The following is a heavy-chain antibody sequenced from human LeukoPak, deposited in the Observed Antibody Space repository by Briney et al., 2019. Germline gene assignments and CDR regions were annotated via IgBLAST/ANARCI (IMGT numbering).Heavy chain of an antibody. J-gene: IGHJ4*02. V-gene: IGHV3-7*01. CDR3: ASHSSGWFG. D-gene: IGHD6-19*01. CDR1: GFPFNSYW. CDR2: IKPDGSEK. Sequence: SGGSLRLPCAPSGFPFNSYWISWARQAPGKGLEWVANIKPDGSEKYYVASVTGRFTISRDNAKNSLYLQMNSLRADDTAVYYCASHSSGWFGWGQGTLVTVSS.